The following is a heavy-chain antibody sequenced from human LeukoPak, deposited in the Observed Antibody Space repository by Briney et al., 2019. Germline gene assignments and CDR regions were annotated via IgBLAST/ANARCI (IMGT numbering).Heavy chain of an antibody. Sequence: GGSLRLSCAASGFTFDDYGMSWVRQAPGKGLEWVSGINWNGGSTGYADSVKGRFTISRDNAKNSLYLQVSSLRAEDTAWYYCARGQNYYGSRSQTFDIWGQGTMVTVSS. V-gene: IGHV3-20*04. CDR3: ARGQNYYGSRSQTFDI. CDR2: INWNGGST. D-gene: IGHD3-10*01. CDR1: GFTFDDYG. J-gene: IGHJ3*02.